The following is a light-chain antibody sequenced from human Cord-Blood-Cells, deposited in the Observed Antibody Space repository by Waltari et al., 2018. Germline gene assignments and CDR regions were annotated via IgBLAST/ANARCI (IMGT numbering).Light chain of an antibody. CDR2: EGS. Sequence: QSALTQPASVSGSPGQSITTSCTGTSRDVGSYNLVSWYQQHPGKAPKLMIYEGSKRPSGVSNRFSGSKSGNTASLTISGLQAEDEADYYCCSYAGSSTYVFGTGTKVTVL. CDR3: CSYAGSSTYV. J-gene: IGLJ1*01. CDR1: SRDVGSYNL. V-gene: IGLV2-23*01.